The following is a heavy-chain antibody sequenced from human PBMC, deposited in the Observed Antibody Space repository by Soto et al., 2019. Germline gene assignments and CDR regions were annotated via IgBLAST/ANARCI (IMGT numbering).Heavy chain of an antibody. J-gene: IGHJ6*02. CDR3: GSELSGRADG. D-gene: IGHD3-10*01. Sequence: PGRSLRLSCAASVFTFSSYWMHWVRQSPGKGLVWVSRMNEDGGTTDYADSVKGRFTISRDNAKNTLYLQMNSLRVEDTAVYYCGSELSGRADGWGRGSKVNVAS. CDR1: VFTFSSYW. CDR2: MNEDGGTT. V-gene: IGHV3-74*01.